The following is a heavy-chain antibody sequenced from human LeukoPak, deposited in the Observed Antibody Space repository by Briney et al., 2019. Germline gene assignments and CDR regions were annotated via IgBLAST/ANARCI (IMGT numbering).Heavy chain of an antibody. Sequence: SETLSLTCAVSGGSISSSNWWSWVRQPPGKGLGWIGEIYHSGSTNYNPSLKSRVTISVDTSKNQISLKLSSVTAADTAVYYCARGPYSYGEFDYWGQGTLVTVSS. V-gene: IGHV4-4*02. CDR1: GGSISSSNW. J-gene: IGHJ4*02. CDR2: IYHSGST. D-gene: IGHD5-18*01. CDR3: ARGPYSYGEFDY.